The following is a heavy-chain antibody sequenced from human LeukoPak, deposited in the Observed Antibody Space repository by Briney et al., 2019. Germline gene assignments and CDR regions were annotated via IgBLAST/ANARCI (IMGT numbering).Heavy chain of an antibody. D-gene: IGHD3-3*01. CDR3: ARVSGFWSGYRYYYYMDV. Sequence: SQTLSLTCTVSVGSISSGDYYWSWIRQPPGKGLEWIGYIYYSGSTYYNPSLKSRVTISVDTSKNQSSLKLSSVTAADTAVYYCARVSGFWSGYRYYYYMDVWGKGTTVTVSS. CDR2: IYYSGST. J-gene: IGHJ6*03. CDR1: VGSISSGDYY. V-gene: IGHV4-30-4*08.